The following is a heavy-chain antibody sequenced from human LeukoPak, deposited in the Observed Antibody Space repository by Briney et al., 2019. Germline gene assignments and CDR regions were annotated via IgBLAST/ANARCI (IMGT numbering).Heavy chain of an antibody. CDR2: IYHSGST. J-gene: IGHJ4*02. CDR1: GGSISSGGYS. CDR3: AMGWYYFDY. D-gene: IGHD6-19*01. Sequence: PSQTLSLTCAVSGGSISSGGYSWSWIRQPPGKGLEWIGYIYHSGSTYYNPSLKSRVTISVDTSKNQFSLKLSSVTAADTAVYYCAMGWYYFDYWGQGTLVTVSS. V-gene: IGHV4-30-2*03.